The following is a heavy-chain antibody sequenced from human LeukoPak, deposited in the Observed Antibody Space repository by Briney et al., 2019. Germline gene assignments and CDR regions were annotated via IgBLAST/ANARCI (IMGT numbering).Heavy chain of an antibody. V-gene: IGHV1-46*01. D-gene: IGHD3-10*01. CDR1: GYTFTRYY. Sequence: AASVKVSCKASGYTFTRYYMNWVRQAPGQGLEWMGIINPSGGSTNYAQKFQGRVTMTRDTSTSTIYMEVSSLRSEGTAVYYCATSFRAVNWFDPWGQGTLVTVSS. CDR3: ATSFRAVNWFDP. CDR2: INPSGGST. J-gene: IGHJ5*02.